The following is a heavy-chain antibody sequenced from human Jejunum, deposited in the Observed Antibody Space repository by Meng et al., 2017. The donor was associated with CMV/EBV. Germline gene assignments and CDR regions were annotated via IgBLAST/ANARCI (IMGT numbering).Heavy chain of an antibody. J-gene: IGHJ6*02. CDR3: SRVHPYYFGMDV. CDR1: GFTFSSDD. CDR2: IGVAGDT. Sequence: AASGFTFSSDDIHWVRQATGKGLEWVSTIGVAGDTYYVGSVKGRFTISRETAKNSLYLQMNSLRAGDTAVYYCSRVHPYYFGMDVWGQGTTVTVSS. V-gene: IGHV3-13*01.